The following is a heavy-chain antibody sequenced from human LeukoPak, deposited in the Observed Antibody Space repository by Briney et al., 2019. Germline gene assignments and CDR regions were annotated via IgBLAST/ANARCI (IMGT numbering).Heavy chain of an antibody. CDR3: ARDGYFDY. V-gene: IGHV3-30-3*01. CDR1: GFTFSSHS. Sequence: QPGRSLRLSCAASGFTFSSHSMYWVRQAPGKGLEWVAVISYDGSKEYYADSVKGRFTISRDNSKNTLYLQMNSLRPEDTAVYYCARDGYFDYWGQGNLATVSS. J-gene: IGHJ4*02. CDR2: ISYDGSKE.